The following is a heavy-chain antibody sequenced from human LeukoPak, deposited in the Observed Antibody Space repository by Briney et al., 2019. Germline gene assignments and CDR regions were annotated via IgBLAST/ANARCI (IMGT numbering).Heavy chain of an antibody. D-gene: IGHD6-6*01. V-gene: IGHV1-18*01. J-gene: IGHJ4*02. Sequence: GASVKVSRKASGYAFTSYGISWVRQAPGQGLEWMGWISAYNGNTNYAQKLQGRVTMTTDTSTSTAYMELRSLRSDDTAVYYCARDRGAARPQRFDYWGQGTLVTVSS. CDR2: ISAYNGNT. CDR3: ARDRGAARPQRFDY. CDR1: GYAFTSYG.